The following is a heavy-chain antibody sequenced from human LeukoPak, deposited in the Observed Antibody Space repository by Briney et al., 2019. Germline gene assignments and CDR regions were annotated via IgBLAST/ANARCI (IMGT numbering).Heavy chain of an antibody. V-gene: IGHV1-69*05. D-gene: IGHD3-22*01. CDR2: IIPIFGTA. CDR1: GGTFSSYA. Sequence: SVKVSCKASGGTFSSYAIGWVRQAPGQGLEWMGRIIPIFGTANYAQKFQGRVTITTDESTSTAYMELSSLRSEDTAVYYCARSNYYDSSGYCDYWGQGTLVTVSS. CDR3: ARSNYYDSSGYCDY. J-gene: IGHJ4*02.